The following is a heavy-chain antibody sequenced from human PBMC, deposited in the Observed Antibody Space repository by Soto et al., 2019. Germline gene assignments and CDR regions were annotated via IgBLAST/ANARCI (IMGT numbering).Heavy chain of an antibody. J-gene: IGHJ4*02. Sequence: GESLILSCAASGFTFISGSMSWFLQAPGKWLEWVSAISVSGGSTYYADSVKGRFTISRDNSKNTLYLQMNSLRDEDTAVYYCAKEMTTGRPYDYWGQGALLTVSS. CDR3: AKEMTTGRPYDY. D-gene: IGHD1-1*01. CDR1: GFTFISGS. CDR2: ISVSGGST. V-gene: IGHV3-23*01.